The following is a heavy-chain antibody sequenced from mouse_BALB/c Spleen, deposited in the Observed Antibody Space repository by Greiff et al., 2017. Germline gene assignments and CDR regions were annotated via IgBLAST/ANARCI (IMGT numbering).Heavy chain of an antibody. D-gene: IGHD1-1*01. Sequence: VQGVESGPGLVAPSQSLSITCTVSGFSLTGYGVNWVRQPPGKGLEWLGMIWGDGSTDYNSALKSRLSISKDNSKSQVFLKMNSLQTDDTARYYCARDYGSSSAVFAYWGQGTLGTGSA. CDR1: GFSLTGYG. CDR3: ARDYGSSSAVFAY. V-gene: IGHV2-6-7*01. CDR2: IWGDGST. J-gene: IGHJ3*01.